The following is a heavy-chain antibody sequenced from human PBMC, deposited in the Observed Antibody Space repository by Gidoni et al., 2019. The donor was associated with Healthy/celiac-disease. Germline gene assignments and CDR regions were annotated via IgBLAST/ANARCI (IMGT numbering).Heavy chain of an antibody. CDR2: IYSGGST. D-gene: IGHD3-10*01. Sequence: EVQLVESGGGLVQPGGSLRLSCAASEFTVSSNYMSWVRQAPGKGLEWVSVIYSGGSTYYADSVKGRFTISRDNSKNTLYLQMNSLRAEDTAVYYCARDRAITMVRGHAFDIWGQGTMVTVSS. CDR3: ARDRAITMVRGHAFDI. V-gene: IGHV3-66*01. J-gene: IGHJ3*02. CDR1: EFTVSSNY.